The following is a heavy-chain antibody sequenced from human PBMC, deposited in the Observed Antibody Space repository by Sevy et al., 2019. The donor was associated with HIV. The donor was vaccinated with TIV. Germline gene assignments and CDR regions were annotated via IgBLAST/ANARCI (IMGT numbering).Heavy chain of an antibody. CDR2: IYYSGST. J-gene: IGHJ4*02. Sequence: SETLSLTCTVSGGSISSYYWSWIRQPPGKGLKWIGYIYYSGSTNYNPSLKSRVTISVDTSKNQFSLKLSSVTAADTAVYYCARHRRSGYSYGYEGHFDYWGQRTLVTVSS. CDR3: ARHRRSGYSYGYEGHFDY. CDR1: GGSISSYY. D-gene: IGHD5-18*01. V-gene: IGHV4-59*08.